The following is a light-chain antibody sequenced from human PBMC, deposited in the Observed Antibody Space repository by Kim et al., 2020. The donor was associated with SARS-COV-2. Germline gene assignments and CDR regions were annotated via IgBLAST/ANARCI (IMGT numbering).Light chain of an antibody. CDR3: NSRDNSADRLGV. Sequence: LGQTVRITCQGDSLRKYSGAWYQQKPGRAPILLIYNKNNRPSGIPDRFSASTSGNTASLTITGAQAEDEADYYCNSRDNSADRLGVFGGGTQLTVL. CDR1: SLRKYS. V-gene: IGLV3-19*01. CDR2: NKN. J-gene: IGLJ3*02.